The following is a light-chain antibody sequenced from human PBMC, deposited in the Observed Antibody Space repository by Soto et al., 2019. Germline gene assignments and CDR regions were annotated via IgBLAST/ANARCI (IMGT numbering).Light chain of an antibody. CDR1: ISDVGGYNY. CDR3: SSYTISSTLGV. Sequence: QSALTQPASVSGSPGQSITISCTGSISDVGGYNYVSWYQQHPGKAPKLMIYDVNNRPSGVSKRFSASKSGNTASLTISGLQAEDEADYDCSSYTISSTLGVFGGVPKLTVL. J-gene: IGLJ2*01. CDR2: DVN. V-gene: IGLV2-14*01.